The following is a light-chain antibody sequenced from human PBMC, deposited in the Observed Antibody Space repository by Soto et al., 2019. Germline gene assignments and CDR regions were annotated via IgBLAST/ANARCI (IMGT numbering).Light chain of an antibody. CDR1: QSVSSSY. CDR2: GAS. J-gene: IGKJ1*01. V-gene: IGKV3-20*01. Sequence: EIVLIQSPATLSLSPGERSTLACSASQSVSSSYLAWYQQKPGQAPRLLIYGASSRATGIPDRFSGSGSGTDFTLTISRLEPEDFAVYYCQQYGSSSWTFGQGTKVDI. CDR3: QQYGSSSWT.